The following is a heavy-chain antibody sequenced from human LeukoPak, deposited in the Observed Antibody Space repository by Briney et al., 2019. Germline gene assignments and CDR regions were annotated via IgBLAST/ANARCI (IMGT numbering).Heavy chain of an antibody. D-gene: IGHD3-10*01. Sequence: SETLSLTCAVYGGSFSGYYWSWIRQPPGKGLEWIGEINHSGSTNYNPSLKSRVTISVDTSKNQFSLKLSSVTAADTAVYYCARKGVGSGIDYWGQGTLVTVSS. CDR2: INHSGST. J-gene: IGHJ4*02. CDR3: ARKGVGSGIDY. CDR1: GGSFSGYY. V-gene: IGHV4-34*01.